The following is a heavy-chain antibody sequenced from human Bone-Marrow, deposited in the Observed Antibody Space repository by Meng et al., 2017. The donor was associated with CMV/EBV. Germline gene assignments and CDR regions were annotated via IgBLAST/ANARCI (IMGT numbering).Heavy chain of an antibody. CDR2: ISSSSSYI. V-gene: IGHV3-21*01. CDR1: GFTFSSYS. J-gene: IGHJ3*02. D-gene: IGHD6-6*01. CDR3: ARVRYSTSSGDAFDI. Sequence: GESLKMSCAASGFTFSSYSMNWDRQAPGKGLEWVSSISSSSSYIYYADSVKGQFTISRDNAKKSLYLQMNSLRAEDTAVYYCARVRYSTSSGDAFDIWGQGTMVTVSS.